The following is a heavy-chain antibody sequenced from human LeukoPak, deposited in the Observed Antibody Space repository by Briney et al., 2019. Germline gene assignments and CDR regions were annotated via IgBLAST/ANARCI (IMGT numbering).Heavy chain of an antibody. CDR2: ISAYSGNT. V-gene: IGHV1-18*01. J-gene: IGHJ4*02. Sequence: GASVKVSCKASGYTFTSYGISWVRQAPGQGLEWMGWISAYSGNTNYAQKLQGRVTMTTDTSTSTAYMELRSLRSDDTAVYYCARVAPRRYYDSSGYYYNYWGQGTLVTVSS. D-gene: IGHD3-22*01. CDR1: GYTFTSYG. CDR3: ARVAPRRYYDSSGYYYNY.